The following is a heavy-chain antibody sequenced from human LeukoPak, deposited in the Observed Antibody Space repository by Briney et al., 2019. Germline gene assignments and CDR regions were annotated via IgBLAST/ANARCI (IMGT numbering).Heavy chain of an antibody. V-gene: IGHV4-34*01. CDR3: ARAPYYDILTGYFGQSYYYYMDV. CDR1: GGSFSGYY. D-gene: IGHD3-9*01. J-gene: IGHJ6*03. Sequence: SETLSLTCAVYGGSFSGYYWSWIRQPPGKGLEWIGEINHSGSTNYNPSLKSRVTISVDTSKNQFSLKLSSVTAADTAVYYCARAPYYDILTGYFGQSYYYYMDVWGKGTTVTVSS. CDR2: INHSGST.